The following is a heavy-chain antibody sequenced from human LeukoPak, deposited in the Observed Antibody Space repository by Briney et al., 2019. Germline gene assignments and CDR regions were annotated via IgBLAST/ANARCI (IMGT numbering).Heavy chain of an antibody. CDR2: IYTRGST. CDR3: ARGRYCSADICSGGDAFDI. V-gene: IGHV4-4*07. CDR1: GGSINNYY. J-gene: IGHJ3*02. Sequence: SETLSFTCTVSGGSINNYYWSWIRQPAGKGLEWIGRIYTRGSTNYNPSLKSRVTMSVDTSKNQFSLKLSSVTAADTAVYYCARGRYCSADICSGGDAFDIWGQGTMVSVSS. D-gene: IGHD2-15*01.